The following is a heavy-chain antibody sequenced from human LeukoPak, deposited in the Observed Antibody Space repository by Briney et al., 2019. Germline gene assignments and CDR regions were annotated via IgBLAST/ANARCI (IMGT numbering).Heavy chain of an antibody. CDR2: ISWDGGST. Sequence: GGSLRLSCAASGFTFSSYAMSWVRQAPGKGLEWVSLISWDGGSTYYADSVKGRFTISRDNSKNSLYLQMNSLRTEDTALYYCAKDDLYDSSGYIDYWGQGTLVTVSS. J-gene: IGHJ4*02. CDR1: GFTFSSYA. V-gene: IGHV3-43*01. D-gene: IGHD3-22*01. CDR3: AKDDLYDSSGYIDY.